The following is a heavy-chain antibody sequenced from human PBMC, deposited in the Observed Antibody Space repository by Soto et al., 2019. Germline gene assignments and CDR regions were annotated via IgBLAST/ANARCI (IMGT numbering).Heavy chain of an antibody. D-gene: IGHD2-2*01. CDR1: SGSISSSNW. J-gene: IGHJ5*02. CDR2: INHSGST. V-gene: IGHV4-4*02. CDR3: ARAPHGGRCSSTSCKKENCFDP. Sequence: QVQLQESGPGLVKPSGTLSLTCAVSSGSISSSNWWSWVRQPPGKGLEWIGEINHSGSTNYNPSLKSRVTLSVDKSKNQFFLQLGSVTAADTAVYYCARAPHGGRCSSTSCKKENCFDPWGQGTLVTVSS.